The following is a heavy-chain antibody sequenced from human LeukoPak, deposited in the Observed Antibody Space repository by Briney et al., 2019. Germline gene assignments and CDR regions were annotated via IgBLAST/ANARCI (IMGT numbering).Heavy chain of an antibody. Sequence: GGSLRLSCAASGFTFSDYYMSWIRQAPGKGLEWVSYISSSGSTIYYADSVKGRFTISRDNAKNSLYLQMNNLRVEDTAIYYCARDQPIGYNYGYPFDDWGQGTLVTVSS. CDR2: ISSSGSTI. J-gene: IGHJ4*02. V-gene: IGHV3-11*04. D-gene: IGHD5-18*01. CDR1: GFTFSDYY. CDR3: ARDQPIGYNYGYPFDD.